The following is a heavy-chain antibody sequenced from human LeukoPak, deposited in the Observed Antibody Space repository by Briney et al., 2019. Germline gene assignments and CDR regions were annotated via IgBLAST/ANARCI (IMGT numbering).Heavy chain of an antibody. V-gene: IGHV4-38-2*01. D-gene: IGHD4-17*01. J-gene: IGHJ4*02. CDR3: ARTYGDRDY. Sequence: SETLSLTCSVSGSSISSGYYWGWIRQPPGKGLEWIGSIYHSGSTYYNPSLKSRVTISVDTSKNQFSLKLSSVTAADTAVYCCARTYGDRDYWGQGTLVTVSS. CDR2: IYHSGST. CDR1: GSSISSGYY.